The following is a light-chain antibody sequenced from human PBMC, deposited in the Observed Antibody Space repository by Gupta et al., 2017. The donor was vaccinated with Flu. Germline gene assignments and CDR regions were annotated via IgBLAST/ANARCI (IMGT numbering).Light chain of an antibody. J-gene: IGKJ4*01. CDR3: QQYNKWPLT. CDR1: ETISSN. V-gene: IGKV3-15*01. CDR2: GAS. Sequence: GERATLSCRSSETISSNLALYQQKPGQAPTLLIYGASTRATGIPGRFSGSGSGTEFTLTISSLQSEDFVLYHCQQYNKWPLTFGGGTKVQIK.